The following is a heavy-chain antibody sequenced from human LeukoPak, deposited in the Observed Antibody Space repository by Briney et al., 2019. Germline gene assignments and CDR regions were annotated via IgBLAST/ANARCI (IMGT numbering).Heavy chain of an antibody. Sequence: GGSLRLSCAASGFTFSSHWMTWVRQAPGKGLEWVANIKQDGSESYYVDSVKGRFTISRDNAKNSLYLQMNSLRADDTAMYYCAREQWLQSDAFDTWGQGTMVTVSS. CDR2: IKQDGSES. J-gene: IGHJ3*02. V-gene: IGHV3-7*01. CDR3: AREQWLQSDAFDT. CDR1: GFTFSSHW. D-gene: IGHD6-19*01.